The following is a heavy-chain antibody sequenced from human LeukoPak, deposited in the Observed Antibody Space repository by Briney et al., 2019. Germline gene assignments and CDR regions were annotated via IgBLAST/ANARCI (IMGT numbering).Heavy chain of an antibody. Sequence: PGGSLRLSCAASGFTFRSYGLHWVRQAPGKGLEWVAVISYDGGNKYYADSVKGRFTISRDNSQNTLYLQMDSLRTEDTAVYYCAKDRPLGDSYYDSSGYGLDNWGQGTLVTVSS. CDR3: AKDRPLGDSYYDSSGYGLDN. CDR2: ISYDGGNK. CDR1: GFTFRSYG. V-gene: IGHV3-30*18. D-gene: IGHD3-22*01. J-gene: IGHJ4*02.